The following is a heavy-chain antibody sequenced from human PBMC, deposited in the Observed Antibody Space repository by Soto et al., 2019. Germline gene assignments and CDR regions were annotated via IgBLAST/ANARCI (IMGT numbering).Heavy chain of an antibody. CDR1: GGSISSSSYY. D-gene: IGHD6-6*01. Sequence: SETLSLTCTVSGGSISSSSYYWGWIRQPPGKGLEWIGTIYYSVSTYYNPSLQSRVTISVDTSKNQFSLKLSSVTAADTAVYYRARLYGSSLFDYWGQGTLVTVSS. V-gene: IGHV4-39*01. CDR2: IYYSVST. J-gene: IGHJ4*02. CDR3: ARLYGSSLFDY.